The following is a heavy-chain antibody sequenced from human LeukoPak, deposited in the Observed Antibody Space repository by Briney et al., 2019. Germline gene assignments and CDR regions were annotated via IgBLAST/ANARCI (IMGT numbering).Heavy chain of an antibody. CDR2: ISYDGSNK. CDR1: GFTFSSYG. D-gene: IGHD3-16*01. CDR3: VRGFDY. V-gene: IGHV3-30*03. J-gene: IGHJ4*02. Sequence: GGSLRLSCAASGFTFSSYGMHWVRQAPGKGLEWVAVISYDGSNKYYADSVKGRFTISRDNSKNTLYLQMNSLRAEDTAVYYCVRGFDYWGQETLVTVSS.